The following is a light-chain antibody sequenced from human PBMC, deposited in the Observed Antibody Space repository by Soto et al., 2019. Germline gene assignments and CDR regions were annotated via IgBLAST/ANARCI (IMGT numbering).Light chain of an antibody. CDR2: DAS. CDR3: QQSASSPLT. CDR1: QSVGRNF. Sequence: EIVLTQSPGTLSLSPGERATLSCRASQSVGRNFLAWYQQTPGQAPRLLIYDASSRATGIPDRFSGRGSGTDFTLTISRLEPEDFAVYYCQQSASSPLTFGGGTKVDIK. V-gene: IGKV3-20*01. J-gene: IGKJ4*01.